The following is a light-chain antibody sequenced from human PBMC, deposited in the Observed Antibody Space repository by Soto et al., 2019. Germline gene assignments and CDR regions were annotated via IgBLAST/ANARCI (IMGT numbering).Light chain of an antibody. V-gene: IGLV2-8*01. J-gene: IGLJ3*02. CDR1: SSDVGGYND. Sequence: QSVLTQPPSASGSPGQSVTISCTGTSSDVGGYNDVSWYQHHPGKAPKLMIYEVSVRPSGVPDRFSGSKSGNTASLTVSGLQVEDEADYYSSSYAGSNSLVFGGGTKVTVL. CDR3: SSYAGSNSLV. CDR2: EVS.